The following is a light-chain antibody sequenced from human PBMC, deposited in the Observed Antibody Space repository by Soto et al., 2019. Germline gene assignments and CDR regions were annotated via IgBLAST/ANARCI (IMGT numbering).Light chain of an antibody. CDR1: SSNFGAGYD. V-gene: IGLV1-40*01. J-gene: IGLJ2*01. CDR2: GNT. Sequence: QSVLTQPPSVSGAPGQRVTISCTGSSSNFGAGYDVHWYQQLPGTAPKILIYGNTNRPSGVPDRFSGSKSRTSASLAITGLPSHYESDYSCPSYCSGLGVLVFGGGTKLTVL. CDR3: PSYCSGLGVLV.